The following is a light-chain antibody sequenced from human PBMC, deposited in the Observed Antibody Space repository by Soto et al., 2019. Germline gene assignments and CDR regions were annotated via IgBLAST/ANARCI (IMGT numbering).Light chain of an antibody. CDR2: LGS. CDR1: QSLLHRSGFKY. V-gene: IGKV2-28*01. J-gene: IGKJ1*01. CDR3: LQTLHTPQT. Sequence: EIVMTQSPLSLPVTPGESASISCKSSQSLLHRSGFKYLDWYLQKTGQSPQLLIYLGSNLAYGFPYSFSGSGVGRDFTLTISRVEAEDVGVYYFLQTLHTPQTFGQGTKGEIK.